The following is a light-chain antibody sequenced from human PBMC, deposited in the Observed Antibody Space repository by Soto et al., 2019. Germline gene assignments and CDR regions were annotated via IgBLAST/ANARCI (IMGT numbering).Light chain of an antibody. CDR1: SSNIGSHT. CDR2: SNT. V-gene: IGLV1-44*01. Sequence: QSVLTQPPSASGTPWQTIAISCSGGSSNIGSHTVNWYQQLPGTAPRLLIYSNTQRPSGVPDRFSGSKSGTSASLAISGLQSEYEGDYYCAAWDDSLYGVVFGGGTKVTVL. J-gene: IGLJ2*01. CDR3: AAWDDSLYGVV.